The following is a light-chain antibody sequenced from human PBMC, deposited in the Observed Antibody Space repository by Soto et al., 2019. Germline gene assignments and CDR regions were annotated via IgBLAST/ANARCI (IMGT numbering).Light chain of an antibody. J-gene: IGKJ1*01. V-gene: IGKV3-15*01. Sequence: VLTQAPDTLSVSPVERATLSCRASQSVSSNLAWYQQKPGQAPRLLIYGASTRATGIPARFSGSGSGTEFTLTISSLQSEDFAVYYCQQYNNWPPWTFGQGTKVDIK. CDR1: QSVSSN. CDR3: QQYNNWPPWT. CDR2: GAS.